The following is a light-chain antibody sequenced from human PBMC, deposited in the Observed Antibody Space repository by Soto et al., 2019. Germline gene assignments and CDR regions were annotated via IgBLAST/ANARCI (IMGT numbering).Light chain of an antibody. J-gene: IGLJ2*01. CDR1: SSDVGGYNY. Sequence: QSALTQPASVSGSPGQSITISCTGTSSDVGGYNYVSWYQQHPGKAPKLMIYDVSNRPSGVSNRFSGSKSGNTASLTISGLQAEDEADSYCSSYTSSSTLSFGGGTKLTVL. V-gene: IGLV2-14*01. CDR3: SSYTSSSTLS. CDR2: DVS.